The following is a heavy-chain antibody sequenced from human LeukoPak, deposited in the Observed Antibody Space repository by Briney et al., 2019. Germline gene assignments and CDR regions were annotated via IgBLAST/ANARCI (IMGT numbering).Heavy chain of an antibody. V-gene: IGHV1-8*03. CDR3: ARGSRRQLAQPLDY. CDR1: GYTFTGYY. J-gene: IGHJ4*02. CDR2: MNPNSGNT. Sequence: ASVKVSCKASGYTFTGYYMHWVRQATGQGLEWMGWMNPNSGNTGYAQKFQGRVTITRNTSISTAYMELSSLRSEDTAVYYCARGSRRQLAQPLDYWGQGTLVTVSS. D-gene: IGHD6-6*01.